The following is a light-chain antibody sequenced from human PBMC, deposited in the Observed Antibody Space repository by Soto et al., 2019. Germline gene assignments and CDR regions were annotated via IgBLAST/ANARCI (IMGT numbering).Light chain of an antibody. V-gene: IGLV1-47*01. J-gene: IGLJ3*02. CDR2: RNN. CDR1: SSNIGSNY. CDR3: AAWDDSLSGWV. Sequence: QSVLTQPPSASGTPGQRVTISCSGSSSNIGSNYVYWYQQLPGTAPKLLIYRNNQRPSGVPDRFSGSKSGTSASLAISGLGSEDEAYYYCAAWDDSLSGWVFGGGTKLTVL.